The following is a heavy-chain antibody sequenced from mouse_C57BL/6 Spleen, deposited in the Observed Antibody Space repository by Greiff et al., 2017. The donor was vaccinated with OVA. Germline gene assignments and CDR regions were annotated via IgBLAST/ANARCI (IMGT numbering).Heavy chain of an antibody. CDR1: GFTFSNYW. CDR2: IRLKSDNYAT. D-gene: IGHD3-3*01. V-gene: IGHV6-3*01. CDR3: TGWGLYFDY. J-gene: IGHJ2*01. Sequence: EVMLVESGGGLVQPGGSMKLSCVASGFTFSNYWMNWVRQSPEKGLEWVAQIRLKSDNYATHYAESVKGRFTISRDDSKSSVYLQMNNLRAEDTGIYYCTGWGLYFDYWGQGTTLTVSS.